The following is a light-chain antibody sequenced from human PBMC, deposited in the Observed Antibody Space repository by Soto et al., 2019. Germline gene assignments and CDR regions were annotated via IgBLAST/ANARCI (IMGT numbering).Light chain of an antibody. J-gene: IGKJ4*01. Sequence: EIVLTQSPATLSLSPGERATLSCRASQSVSRFLAWYQQKPGQAPRLLIYDASNRATGIPARFSGSGSGTDFTLTISSLEPEDVAVYYCQQRSNWLLTFGGGTKVEIK. V-gene: IGKV3-11*01. CDR2: DAS. CDR3: QQRSNWLLT. CDR1: QSVSRF.